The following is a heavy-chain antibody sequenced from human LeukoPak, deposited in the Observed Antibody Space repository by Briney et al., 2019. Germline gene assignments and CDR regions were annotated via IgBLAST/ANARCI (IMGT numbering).Heavy chain of an antibody. CDR2: TYYRSKWCN. Sequence: SQTLSLTCAISGDTVSSNSAAWNWIRQSPSRGLEWLGRTYYRSKWCNDYAVSVKSRITINPDTSKNQFSLRLNSVTLEDTAVYFCARDPSSGNSQPYFDYWGRGTLVTVSS. J-gene: IGHJ4*02. D-gene: IGHD3-22*01. V-gene: IGHV6-1*01. CDR1: GDTVSSNSAA. CDR3: ARDPSSGNSQPYFDY.